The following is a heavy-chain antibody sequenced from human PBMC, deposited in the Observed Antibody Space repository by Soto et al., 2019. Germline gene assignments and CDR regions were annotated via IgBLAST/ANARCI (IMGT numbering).Heavy chain of an antibody. CDR3: ARINRRDYDSVPFDI. V-gene: IGHV1-69*13. Sequence: GASVKVSCKASGGTFSSYAISWVRQAPGQGLEWMGGIIPIFGTANYAQKFQGRVTITADESTSTAYMELSSLRSEDTAVYYCARINRRDYDSVPFDIWGQGTMVTVSS. D-gene: IGHD3-22*01. CDR2: IIPIFGTA. J-gene: IGHJ3*02. CDR1: GGTFSSYA.